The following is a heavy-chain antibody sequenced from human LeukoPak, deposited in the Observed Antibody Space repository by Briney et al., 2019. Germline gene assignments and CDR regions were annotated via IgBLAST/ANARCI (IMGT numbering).Heavy chain of an antibody. CDR3: AKPPWELKSPEYFQH. CDR2: ISGSGGST. D-gene: IGHD1-26*01. Sequence: GGSLRLSCAASGFTFSSYAMSWVRQAPGKGLEWVSAISGSGGSTYYADSVKGRFTISRDNSKNTLYLQTNSLRAEDTAVYYCAKPPWELKSPEYFQHWGQGTLVTVSS. J-gene: IGHJ1*01. CDR1: GFTFSSYA. V-gene: IGHV3-23*01.